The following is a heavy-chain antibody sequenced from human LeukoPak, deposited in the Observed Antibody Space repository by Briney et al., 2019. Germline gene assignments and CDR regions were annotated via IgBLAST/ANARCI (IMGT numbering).Heavy chain of an antibody. D-gene: IGHD1-26*01. CDR3: ARVRSEGDYYYYYMDV. CDR1: GGSISSYY. Sequence: SETLSLTCTVSGGSISSYYWSWIRQPPGKGLEWIGYIYYSGSTNYNPSLKSRVTISVDTSKNQFSLRLSSVTAADTAVYYCARVRSEGDYYYYYMDVWGKGTTVTVSS. CDR2: IYYSGST. J-gene: IGHJ6*03. V-gene: IGHV4-59*01.